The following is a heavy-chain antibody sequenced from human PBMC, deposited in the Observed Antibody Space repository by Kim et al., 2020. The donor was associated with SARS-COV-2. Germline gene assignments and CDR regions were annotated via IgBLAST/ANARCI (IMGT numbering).Heavy chain of an antibody. J-gene: IGHJ4*02. Sequence: GRFTISRDNSKKALYLQMNSLRAEDTAVYFCARDGNYYDSPGQYYGYYFEYWGQGTLVTVSS. V-gene: IGHV3-30*01. CDR3: ARDGNYYDSPGQYYGYYFEY. D-gene: IGHD3-22*01.